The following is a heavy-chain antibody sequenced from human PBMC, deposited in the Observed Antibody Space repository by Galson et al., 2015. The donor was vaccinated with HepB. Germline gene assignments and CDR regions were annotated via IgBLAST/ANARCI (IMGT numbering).Heavy chain of an antibody. D-gene: IGHD6-19*01. V-gene: IGHV4-39*01. Sequence: SETLSLTCTVSGGSISSSNYYWGWIRQPPGEGLKWIGSIYYSGSTYYYPSLKSRVTISVDTSKNQFSLNLSSVTAADTAIYYCAGTIAVAPLAGKSFEYWGQGILVTVSS. CDR2: IYYSGST. CDR1: GGSISSSNYY. CDR3: AGTIAVAPLAGKSFEY. J-gene: IGHJ4*02.